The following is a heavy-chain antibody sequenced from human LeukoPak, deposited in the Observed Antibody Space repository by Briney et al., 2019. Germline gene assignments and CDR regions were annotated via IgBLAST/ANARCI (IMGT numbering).Heavy chain of an antibody. CDR2: IIPIFGTA. D-gene: IGHD3-22*01. V-gene: IGHV1-69*05. Sequence: GASVKVSCKASGGTFSSYAISWVRQAPGQGLEWMGGIIPIFGTANYEQKFQGRVTMTRDTSTSTVYMELSSLRSEDTAVYYCAREYRFRLVYYDSSGHFDYWGQGTLVTVSS. CDR1: GGTFSSYA. CDR3: AREYRFRLVYYDSSGHFDY. J-gene: IGHJ4*02.